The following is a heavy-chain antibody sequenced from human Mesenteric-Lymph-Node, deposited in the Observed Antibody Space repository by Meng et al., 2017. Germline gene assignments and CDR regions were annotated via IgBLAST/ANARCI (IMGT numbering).Heavy chain of an antibody. D-gene: IGHD4-17*01. J-gene: IGHJ4*02. Sequence: QVQLRESGPGLVKPSQTRSLTCTVSGGSISRVDYCWSWIRQPPGKGLEWIGYIYYSGSTYYNPSLKSRVTISVDTSKNQFSLKLSSVTAADTAVYYCARGPTTYFDYWGQGTLVTVSS. CDR1: GGSISRVDYC. CDR3: ARGPTTYFDY. V-gene: IGHV4-30-4*01. CDR2: IYYSGST.